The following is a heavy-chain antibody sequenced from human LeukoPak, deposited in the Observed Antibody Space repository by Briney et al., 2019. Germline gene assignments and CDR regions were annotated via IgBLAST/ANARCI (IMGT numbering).Heavy chain of an antibody. D-gene: IGHD3-10*01. V-gene: IGHV1-46*01. Sequence: GASVKVSCKASGYTFTSYHIHWVRQAPGQGLEWMAIINPFSGSTSYAQKFQGRVTMTRDTSTSTVYMELSSLRSEDTAVYYCARTSGGIDYWGQGTLVTVSA. J-gene: IGHJ4*02. CDR1: GYTFTSYH. CDR3: ARTSGGIDY. CDR2: INPFSGST.